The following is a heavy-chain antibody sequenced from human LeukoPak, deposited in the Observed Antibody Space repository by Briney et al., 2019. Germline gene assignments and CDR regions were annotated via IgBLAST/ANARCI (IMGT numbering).Heavy chain of an antibody. V-gene: IGHV3-23*01. CDR1: GFTFSSYA. D-gene: IGHD3-9*01. CDR2: ISGSGGST. CDR3: AREVYDILTGYYIPLAGWSDY. Sequence: GGSLRLSCAASGFTFSSYAMSWVRQAPGKGLEWVSAISGSGGSTNYADSVKGRFTISRDNAKNTLHLQMNSLRAEDTAVYYCAREVYDILTGYYIPLAGWSDYWGQGTLVTVSS. J-gene: IGHJ4*02.